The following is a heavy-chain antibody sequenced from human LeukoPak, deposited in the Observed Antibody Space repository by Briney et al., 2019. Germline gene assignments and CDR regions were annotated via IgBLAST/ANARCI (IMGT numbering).Heavy chain of an antibody. D-gene: IGHD2-21*01. CDR1: GFTFSDYS. CDR2: ISSSGSTM. V-gene: IGHV3-48*02. J-gene: IGHJ4*02. CDR3: ASGYSRGGDY. Sequence: GGSLRLSCAASGFTFSDYSMNWVRQAPGKGLEWVSQISSSGSTMYYADSVKGRFTISRDNAKNSLYLQMDSLRDEDTAVYYCASGYSRGGDYWGQGTLVTVSS.